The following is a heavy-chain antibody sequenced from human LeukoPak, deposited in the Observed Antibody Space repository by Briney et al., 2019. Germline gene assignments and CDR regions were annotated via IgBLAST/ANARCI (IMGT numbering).Heavy chain of an antibody. J-gene: IGHJ4*02. D-gene: IGHD3-22*01. CDR3: ARDPPSDYYDSSGGFDY. V-gene: IGHV1-18*01. CDR2: ISAYNGNT. Sequence: GASVKVSCKASGYTFTSYGISWVRQAPGQGLEWMGWISAYNGNTNYAQKLQGRVTMTTDTSTSTAYMELRSLRSDDTAVYYCARDPPSDYYDSSGGFDYWGQGTLVTVSS. CDR1: GYTFTSYG.